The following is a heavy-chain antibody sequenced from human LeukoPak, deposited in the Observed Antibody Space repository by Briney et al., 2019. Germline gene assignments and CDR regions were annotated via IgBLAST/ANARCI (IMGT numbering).Heavy chain of an antibody. Sequence: KPGGSLRLSCAASGFTFSSYSMNWVRQSPGKGLEWVSFISNSDTYGYYADAVRGRVTISRDNANNSLYLHMNNLRAEDTAIYYCARGWDVGAVFFDYWGHGILVSVSS. CDR2: ISNSDTYG. CDR1: GFTFSSYS. J-gene: IGHJ4*01. CDR3: ARGWDVGAVFFDY. V-gene: IGHV3-21*01. D-gene: IGHD3-10*01.